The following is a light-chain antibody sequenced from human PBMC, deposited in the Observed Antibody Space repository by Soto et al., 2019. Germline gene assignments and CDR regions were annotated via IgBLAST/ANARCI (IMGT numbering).Light chain of an antibody. CDR3: SSYTSSSTYV. V-gene: IGLV2-14*01. Sequence: QSVLTQPASVSGSPGQSITISCTGTSSDIGGYNYVSWYQQHQGKAPKLMIYDVSNRPSGVSNRFSGSKSGNTASLTIPGLQAEDEADYYCSSYTSSSTYVLGTGTKVTVL. J-gene: IGLJ1*01. CDR2: DVS. CDR1: SSDIGGYNY.